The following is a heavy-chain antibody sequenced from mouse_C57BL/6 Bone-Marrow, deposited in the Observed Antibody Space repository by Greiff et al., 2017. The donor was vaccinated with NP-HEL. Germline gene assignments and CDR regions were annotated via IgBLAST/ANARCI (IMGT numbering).Heavy chain of an antibody. CDR3: ARSPSYYYGSSYYAMDY. CDR1: GYTFTSYW. J-gene: IGHJ4*01. Sequence: QVQLQQPGAELVKPGASVKMSCKASGYTFTSYWITWVKQRPGQGLEWIGDIYPGSGSTNYNEKFKSKATLTVDTSSSTAYMQLSSLTSEDSAVYYCARSPSYYYGSSYYAMDYWGQGTSVTVSS. V-gene: IGHV1-55*01. CDR2: IYPGSGST. D-gene: IGHD1-1*01.